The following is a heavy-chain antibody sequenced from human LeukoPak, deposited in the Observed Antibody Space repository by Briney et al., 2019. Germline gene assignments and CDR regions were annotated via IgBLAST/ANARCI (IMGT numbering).Heavy chain of an antibody. CDR1: GFSLSTSGLG. J-gene: IGHJ4*02. Sequence: SGPTLVKPTQTLTLTCTCPGFSLSTSGLGMGWIRQPPGKALEWLGFIYWNDDKRYSPSLKSRLTITKDTSKNQVVLTMTNMDPVDTATYYCAHRIDLGYCTTTSCYFDYWGQGTLVTVSS. V-gene: IGHV2-5*01. D-gene: IGHD2-2*01. CDR3: AHRIDLGYCTTTSCYFDY. CDR2: IYWNDDK.